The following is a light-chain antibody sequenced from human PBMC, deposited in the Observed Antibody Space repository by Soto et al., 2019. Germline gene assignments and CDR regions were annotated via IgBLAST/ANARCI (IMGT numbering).Light chain of an antibody. Sequence: AIQMTQPRSSLSAPVGDRVTITCGASQRRRNVLYWFQQKQGKAPKLFIYPASDSGTGVPTMFGGSEAGTYCTITISSLVPEAFGVYYCQEPKKWHPVTVGAGAKV. V-gene: IGKV1-6*01. CDR3: QEPKKWHPVT. CDR1: QRRRNV. CDR2: PAS. J-gene: IGKJ4*01.